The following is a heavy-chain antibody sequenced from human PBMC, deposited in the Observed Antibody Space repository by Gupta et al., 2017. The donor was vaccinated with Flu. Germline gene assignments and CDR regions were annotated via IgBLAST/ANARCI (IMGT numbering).Heavy chain of an antibody. V-gene: IGHV4-31*03. D-gene: IGHD3-22*01. Sequence: QVQLQESGPGLVTPSQTLSLACSVSGDAINSGGYYWHWLRQYQGKGLEWIGYIYYNGNTYYNPSLKSRVSMSLDTSKNRFSLKLTSVTAADTAVYYCARGSVVTAATFGNFFDPWGQGTLVTVSS. CDR3: ARGSVVTAATFGNFFDP. CDR2: IYYNGNT. CDR1: GDAINSGGYY. J-gene: IGHJ5*02.